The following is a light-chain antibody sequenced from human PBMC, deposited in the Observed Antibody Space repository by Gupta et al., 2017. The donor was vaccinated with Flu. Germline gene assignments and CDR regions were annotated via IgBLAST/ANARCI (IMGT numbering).Light chain of an antibody. J-gene: IGKJ1*01. V-gene: IGKV1-5*03. CDR3: QQYSTFSGT. CDR2: QAS. Sequence: GDGVTITCRGSQSISSWLAWYQQKPGKAPKLLIYQASDLESGVPSRFSGSGSGTKFTLTISSLQPDDFATYYCQQYSTFSGTFGQGTKVDI. CDR1: QSISSW.